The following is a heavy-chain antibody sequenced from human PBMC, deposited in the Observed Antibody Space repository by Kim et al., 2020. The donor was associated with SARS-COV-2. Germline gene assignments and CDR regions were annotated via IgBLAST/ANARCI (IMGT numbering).Heavy chain of an antibody. V-gene: IGHV3-30-3*01. Sequence: GGSLRLSCAASGFTFSSYAMHWVRQALGKGLEWVAVISYDGSNKYYADSVKGRFTISRDNSKNTLYLQMNSLRAEDTAVYYCARDRNYYDSSGYYYPRYYYYYGMDVWGQGTTVTVSS. CDR2: ISYDGSNK. CDR1: GFTFSSYA. J-gene: IGHJ6*02. CDR3: ARDRNYYDSSGYYYPRYYYYYGMDV. D-gene: IGHD3-22*01.